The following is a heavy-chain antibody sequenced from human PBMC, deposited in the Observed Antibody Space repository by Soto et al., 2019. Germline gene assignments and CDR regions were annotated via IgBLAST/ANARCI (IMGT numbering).Heavy chain of an antibody. CDR3: ARDPVVVTAISYYHYGMDV. D-gene: IGHD2-21*02. CDR2: IYYSGST. CDR1: GGSVSSGSYY. J-gene: IGHJ6*02. V-gene: IGHV4-61*01. Sequence: SETLSLTCTVSGGSVSSGSYYWSWIRQPPGKGLEWIGYIYYSGSTNYNPSLKSRVTISVDTSKNQFSLKLSSVIAADTAVYYCARDPVVVTAISYYHYGMDVWGQGTTVTVSS.